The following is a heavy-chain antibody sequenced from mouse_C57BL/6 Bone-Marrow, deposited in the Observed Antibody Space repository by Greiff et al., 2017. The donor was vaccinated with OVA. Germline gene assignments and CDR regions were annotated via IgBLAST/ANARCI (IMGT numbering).Heavy chain of an antibody. V-gene: IGHV14-4*01. CDR2: IDPENGDT. CDR1: GFNIKDDY. CDR3: TSYGNFDY. J-gene: IGHJ2*01. D-gene: IGHD2-1*01. Sequence: VQLKEPGAELVRPGASVKLSCTASGFNIKDDYMHWVKQRPEQGLEWIGWIDPENGDTEYASKFQGKATITADTSSNTAYLQLSSRTSEDTAVYYCTSYGNFDYWGQGTTLTVSS.